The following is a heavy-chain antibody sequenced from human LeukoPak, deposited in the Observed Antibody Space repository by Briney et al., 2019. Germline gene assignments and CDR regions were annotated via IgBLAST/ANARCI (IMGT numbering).Heavy chain of an antibody. Sequence: GGSLRLSCAASGFTFSSYWMHWVRQAPGKGLVWVSRINSDGSSTSYADSVKGRFTISRDNAKNTLYLQMNSLRAEDTAVHYCARAGAMVRGVIIPDYYGMDVWGQGTTVTVSS. CDR3: ARAGAMVRGVIIPDYYGMDV. J-gene: IGHJ6*02. V-gene: IGHV3-74*01. CDR2: INSDGSST. CDR1: GFTFSSYW. D-gene: IGHD3-10*01.